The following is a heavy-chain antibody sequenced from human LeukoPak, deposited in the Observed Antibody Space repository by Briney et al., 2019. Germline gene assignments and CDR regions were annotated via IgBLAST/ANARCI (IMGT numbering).Heavy chain of an antibody. CDR3: ASEYCSGGNCYFDY. CDR1: ESSFATYW. CDR2: IFPDDADT. V-gene: IGHV5-51*01. J-gene: IGHJ4*02. Sequence: GESLKIPCQGSESSFATYWIAWVRQLPGQGLEWMGIIFPDDADTRDSPSFQGQVTISADKSISTAYLQWSSLKASDTAIYYCASEYCSGGNCYFDYWGQGTLVTVSS. D-gene: IGHD2-15*01.